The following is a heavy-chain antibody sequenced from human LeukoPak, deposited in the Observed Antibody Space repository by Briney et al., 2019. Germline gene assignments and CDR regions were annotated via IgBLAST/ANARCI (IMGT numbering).Heavy chain of an antibody. CDR1: GGSISSSNW. J-gene: IGHJ4*02. D-gene: IGHD5-18*01. Sequence: PSETLSLTCAVSGGSISSSNWWSWVRQPPGKGLEWIGEIHHSGSTNYNPSLKSRVTISVDTSKNQFSLKLSSVTAADTAVYYCARQYSYGYVGYFDYWGQGTLVTVSS. CDR2: IHHSGST. V-gene: IGHV4-4*02. CDR3: ARQYSYGYVGYFDY.